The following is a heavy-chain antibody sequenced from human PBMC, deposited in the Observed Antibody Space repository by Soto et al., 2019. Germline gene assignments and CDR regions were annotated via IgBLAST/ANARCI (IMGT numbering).Heavy chain of an antibody. V-gene: IGHV4-30-4*01. CDR1: GGSISNGDYY. Sequence: QVQLQESGPGLVKPSETLSLTCNVFGGSISNGDYYWSWIRQPPGKGLQYIGYIYYGGNTNYNPSLKSRLTMSIDRFANHFSLTLTSVTAADTAVYYCARVSGHYYYGVDVWGQGTTVIVSS. CDR2: IYYGGNT. CDR3: ARVSGHYYYGVDV. J-gene: IGHJ6*02.